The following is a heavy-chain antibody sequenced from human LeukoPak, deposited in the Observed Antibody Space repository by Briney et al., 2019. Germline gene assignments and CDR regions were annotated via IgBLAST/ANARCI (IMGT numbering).Heavy chain of an antibody. V-gene: IGHV3-30-3*01. Sequence: GGSLRLSCAASGFAFNTYTMHWVRQAPGTGLEWVAIISHDGSNAYYADSVGGRFTISRDNSKNTLYLQMNSLRAEDTAVYYCARGVTPSPIFGAFDIWGQGTMVTVSS. CDR3: ARGVTPSPIFGAFDI. D-gene: IGHD4-23*01. J-gene: IGHJ3*02. CDR1: GFAFNTYT. CDR2: ISHDGSNA.